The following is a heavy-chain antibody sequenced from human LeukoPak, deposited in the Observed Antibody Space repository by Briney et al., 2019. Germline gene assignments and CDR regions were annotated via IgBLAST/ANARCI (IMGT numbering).Heavy chain of an antibody. D-gene: IGHD1-26*01. Sequence: GGSLRLSCVASGFTLDDSALHWVRQAPGKGLEWISLISGDGDNTYYADSVKGRFTISRDTSTNSLYLQMSSLRAEDTAFYYCAKAVRSGTYYNCFDPWGQGTLVTVSS. V-gene: IGHV3-43*02. J-gene: IGHJ5*02. CDR1: GFTLDDSA. CDR2: ISGDGDNT. CDR3: AKAVRSGTYYNCFDP.